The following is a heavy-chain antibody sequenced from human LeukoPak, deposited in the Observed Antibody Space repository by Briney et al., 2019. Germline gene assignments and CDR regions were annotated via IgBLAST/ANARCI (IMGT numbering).Heavy chain of an antibody. CDR1: GFTFSSYS. D-gene: IGHD4-17*01. CDR2: ISRSSSSI. V-gene: IGHV3-48*01. Sequence: GGSLRLSCAASGFTFSSYSINWVRQAPGKGLEWVSYISRSSSSIHYADSVKGRFTISRDNAKNSLYLQMSSLRAEDTAVYYCAREANDYGDYVGGYFDLWGRGTMVTVSS. J-gene: IGHJ2*01. CDR3: AREANDYGDYVGGYFDL.